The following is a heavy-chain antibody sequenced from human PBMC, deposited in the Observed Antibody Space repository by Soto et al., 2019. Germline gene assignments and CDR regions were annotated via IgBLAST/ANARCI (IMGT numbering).Heavy chain of an antibody. V-gene: IGHV3-30*18. CDR3: AKDMIYYGSGSPFTHAGMDV. CDR1: GFTFSSYG. D-gene: IGHD3-10*01. Sequence: QVQLVESGGGVVQPGRSLRLSCAASGFTFSSYGMHWVRQAPGKGLEWVAVISYDGSNKYYADSVKGRFTISRVNSKNTLYLQMNSLRAEDTAVYYCAKDMIYYGSGSPFTHAGMDVWGQGTTVTVSS. CDR2: ISYDGSNK. J-gene: IGHJ6*02.